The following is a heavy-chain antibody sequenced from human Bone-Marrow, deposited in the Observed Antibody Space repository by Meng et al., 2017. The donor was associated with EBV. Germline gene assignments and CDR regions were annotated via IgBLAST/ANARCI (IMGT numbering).Heavy chain of an antibody. Sequence: EVHLVESGGGLVKPGGSLRLSCAASGFPFSSYSMNWVRQAPGKGLEWVSSISSSSYIYYAASVKGRFTISRDNAKNSLYLQMNSLRAEDTAVYYCARAASYDYIWGSYRSFDWFDPWGQGTLVTVSS. J-gene: IGHJ5*02. CDR3: ARAASYDYIWGSYRSFDWFDP. CDR1: GFPFSSYS. CDR2: ISSSSYI. V-gene: IGHV3-21*01. D-gene: IGHD3-16*02.